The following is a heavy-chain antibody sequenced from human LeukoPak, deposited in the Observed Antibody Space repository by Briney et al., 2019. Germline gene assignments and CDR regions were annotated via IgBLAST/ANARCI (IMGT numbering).Heavy chain of an antibody. CDR3: SKDTYSGSEGYFEY. CDR1: GFLFEDYT. J-gene: IGHJ4*02. V-gene: IGHV3-43*01. CDR2: ITYDNDT. Sequence: GGSLRLSCAASGFLFEDYTMHWARQAPGKGLEWVSLITYDNDTYYADSVKGRFTISRDNSKSSLFLQMNSLRNEDTALYYCSKDTYSGSEGYFEYWGQGTLVTVSS. D-gene: IGHD5-12*01.